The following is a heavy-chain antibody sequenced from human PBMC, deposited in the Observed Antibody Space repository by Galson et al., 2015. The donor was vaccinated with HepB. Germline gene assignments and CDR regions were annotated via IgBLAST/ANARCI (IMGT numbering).Heavy chain of an antibody. CDR3: ARETPFSGGSYSDSDY. CDR2: IYTSGST. D-gene: IGHD1-26*01. J-gene: IGHJ4*02. CDR1: GGSISSGSYY. Sequence: TLSLTCTVSGGSISSGSYYWSWIRQPAGKGLEWIGRIYTSGSTNYNPSLKSRVTMSVDTSKNQFSLKLSSVTAADTAVYYCARETPFSGGSYSDSDYWGQGTLVTVSS. V-gene: IGHV4-61*02.